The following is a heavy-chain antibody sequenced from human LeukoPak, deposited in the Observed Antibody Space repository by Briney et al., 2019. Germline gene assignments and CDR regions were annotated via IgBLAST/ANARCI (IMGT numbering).Heavy chain of an antibody. CDR3: ARVHLTGYYTYYFDY. CDR1: GGSISRYY. V-gene: IGHV4-59*01. CDR2: IYYSGST. J-gene: IGHJ4*02. D-gene: IGHD3-9*01. Sequence: SETLSLTCTVSGGSISRYYWSWIRQPPGKGLEWIGYIYYSGSTNYNPSLKSRVTISVDTSKNQFSLKLSSVTAADTAVYYCARVHLTGYYTYYFDYWGQGTLVTVSS.